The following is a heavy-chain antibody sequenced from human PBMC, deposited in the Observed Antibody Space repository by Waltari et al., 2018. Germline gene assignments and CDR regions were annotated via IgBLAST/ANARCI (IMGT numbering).Heavy chain of an antibody. D-gene: IGHD2-2*01. Sequence: QVQLQQWGAGLLKPSETLSLTCAVYGGSFSGYYWSWIRQPPGKGLEWIGEINHSGRTNYNPSLKGRVTISVDTSKNQFSLKLSSVTAADTAVYYCARVVRGYCSSTSCRYYYYYYMDVWGKGTTVTVSS. CDR1: GGSFSGYY. CDR3: ARVVRGYCSSTSCRYYYYYYMDV. J-gene: IGHJ6*03. V-gene: IGHV4-34*01. CDR2: INHSGRT.